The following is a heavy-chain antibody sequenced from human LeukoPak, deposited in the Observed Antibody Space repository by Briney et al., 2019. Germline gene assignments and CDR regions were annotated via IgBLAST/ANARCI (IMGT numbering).Heavy chain of an antibody. CDR2: IYYSGST. V-gene: IGHV4-39*01. Sequence: GSLRLSCAASGFTFSSYSMNWIRQPPGKGLEWIGSIYYSGSTYYNPSLKSRVTISVDTSKNQFSLKLSSVTAADTAVYYCARMRWLQFGYFDYWGQGTLVTVSS. J-gene: IGHJ4*02. CDR3: ARMRWLQFGYFDY. CDR1: GFTFSSYS. D-gene: IGHD5-24*01.